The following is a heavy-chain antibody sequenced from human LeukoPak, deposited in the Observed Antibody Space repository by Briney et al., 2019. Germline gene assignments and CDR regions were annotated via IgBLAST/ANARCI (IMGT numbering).Heavy chain of an antibody. D-gene: IGHD6-6*01. V-gene: IGHV4-30-4*08. CDR1: GGSINTSDYY. J-gene: IGHJ4*02. CDR3: ATTARHCSDY. CDR2: IFYSENT. Sequence: PSETLSLTCTVSGGSINTSDYYWRWIRQPPGKGLEWIGYIFYSENTYYNPSLKSRVIISIDTSQSQFSLRPSSVTAADTAVYYCATTARHCSDYWGQGTLVTVSS.